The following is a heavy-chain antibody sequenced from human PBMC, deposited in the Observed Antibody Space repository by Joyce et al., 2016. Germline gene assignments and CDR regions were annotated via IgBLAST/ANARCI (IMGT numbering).Heavy chain of an antibody. CDR2: INNRGVT. V-gene: IGHV4-34*01. CDR3: ARSQWLAPLMY. J-gene: IGHJ4*02. Sequence: QVQLQHWGAGLLKPSETLSLTCAVSGGPFRGFFWNWVRQPPGKGLEWIGDINNRGVTNYSPSLKTRVTFSVETSKNQFSLKLTALSAADTAVYYCARSQWLAPLMYWGQGTPVTVSS. CDR1: GGPFRGFF. D-gene: IGHD6-19*01.